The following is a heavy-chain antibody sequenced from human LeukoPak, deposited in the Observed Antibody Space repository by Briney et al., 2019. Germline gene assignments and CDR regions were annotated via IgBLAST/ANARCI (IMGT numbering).Heavy chain of an antibody. J-gene: IGHJ4*02. Sequence: ASVKVSCKASGYTFTSYYMHWVRQAPGQGLEWMGIINPSGGSTSYAQKFQGRVTMTRDTSTSTVYMELSSLRAEDTAVYYCARDFRGGRYCSSTSCYLDYWGQGTLVTVSS. CDR2: INPSGGST. CDR3: ARDFRGGRYCSSTSCYLDY. V-gene: IGHV1-46*01. D-gene: IGHD2-2*01. CDR1: GYTFTSYY.